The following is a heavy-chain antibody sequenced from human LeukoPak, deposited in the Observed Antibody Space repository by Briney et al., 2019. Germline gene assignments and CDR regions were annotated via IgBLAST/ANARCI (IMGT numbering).Heavy chain of an antibody. CDR2: TSYDGSNK. J-gene: IGHJ4*02. CDR3: ARVPRWYSSGWYVDY. Sequence: GGSLRLSCAASGFTFSSYAMNWVRQAPGKGLEWVAVTSYDGSNKHYADSVKGRFTISRDNSKNTLYLQMNSLRPEDTAVYYCARVPRWYSSGWYVDYWGQGTLVTVSS. D-gene: IGHD6-19*01. CDR1: GFTFSSYA. V-gene: IGHV3-30-3*01.